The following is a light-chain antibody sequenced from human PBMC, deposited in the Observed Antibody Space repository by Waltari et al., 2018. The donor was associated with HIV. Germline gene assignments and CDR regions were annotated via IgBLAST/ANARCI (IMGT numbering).Light chain of an antibody. Sequence: QSVLTQPPSASGTPGQMVTISCSGSSSNIGRNYVYWYQQLPGTAPKLLIYRNNQRPAGVPDRFSGSKSGTSASLAISGLRSGDEADYYCAAWDDSLSGLHVVFGGGTKVTVL. J-gene: IGLJ2*01. CDR1: SSNIGRNY. CDR2: RNN. CDR3: AAWDDSLSGLHVV. V-gene: IGLV1-47*01.